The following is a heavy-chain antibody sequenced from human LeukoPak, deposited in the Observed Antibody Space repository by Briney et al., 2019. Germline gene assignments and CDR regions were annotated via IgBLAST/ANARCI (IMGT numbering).Heavy chain of an antibody. Sequence: ASVKVSCTASGYTFTHYYMHWVRQTPAQGLEWLGVINPSGGNTTFAQKFQGRVTMTRDTSTNTAYMELSSLRSEDTAVYYCARALPGYDILTGYYIGDSYFDYWGQGTLVTVSS. D-gene: IGHD3-9*01. CDR1: GYTFTHYY. J-gene: IGHJ4*02. CDR2: INPSGGNT. V-gene: IGHV1-46*01. CDR3: ARALPGYDILTGYYIGDSYFDY.